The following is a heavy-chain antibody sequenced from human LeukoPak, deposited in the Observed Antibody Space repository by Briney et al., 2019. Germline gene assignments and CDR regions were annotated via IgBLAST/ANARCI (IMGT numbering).Heavy chain of an antibody. J-gene: IGHJ6*03. V-gene: IGHV1-2*02. Sequence: ASVKVSCKASGYTFTGYYMHWVRQAPGQGLEWMGWINPNSGGTNYAQKFQGRVTMTRDTSISTAYMELSRLRSDDTAVYYCARRIAAAGTIYYYYMDVWGKGTMVTVSS. CDR1: GYTFTGYY. CDR3: ARRIAAAGTIYYYYMDV. CDR2: INPNSGGT. D-gene: IGHD6-13*01.